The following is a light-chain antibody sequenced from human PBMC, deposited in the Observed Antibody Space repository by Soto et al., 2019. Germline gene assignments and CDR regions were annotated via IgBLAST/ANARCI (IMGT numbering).Light chain of an antibody. CDR2: AAP. CDR3: QQRSNWPPQLT. CDR1: QSVSGNY. J-gene: IGKJ4*01. V-gene: IGKV3D-20*02. Sequence: EVVMTQSPGTLSLSPGEAATLSCRASQSVSGNYLAWYQQKPGQAPRLLIYAAPTRATGIPARFSGSGSGTDFTLTISSLEPEAFAVYYCQQRSNWPPQLTFGGGTKVDI.